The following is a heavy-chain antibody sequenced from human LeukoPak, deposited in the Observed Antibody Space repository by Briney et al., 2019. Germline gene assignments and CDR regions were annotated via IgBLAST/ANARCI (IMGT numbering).Heavy chain of an antibody. CDR2: ISSSSSYI. CDR3: ARDPPAAFGGVIVPKYYFDY. D-gene: IGHD3-16*02. J-gene: IGHJ4*02. CDR1: GFTFSSYS. V-gene: IGHV3-21*01. Sequence: PGGSLRLSCAASGFTFSSYSMNWVRQAPGKGLEWVSSISSSSSYIYYADSVKGRFTISRDNAKNSLYLQMNSLRAEDTAVYYCARDPPAAFGGVIVPKYYFDYWGQGTLVTVSS.